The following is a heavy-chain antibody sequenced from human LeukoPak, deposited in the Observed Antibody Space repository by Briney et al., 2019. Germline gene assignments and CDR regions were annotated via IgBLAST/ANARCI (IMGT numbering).Heavy chain of an antibody. CDR2: INPNSGGT. J-gene: IGHJ5*02. CDR1: GYTFTGYY. D-gene: IGHD2-2*01. Sequence: GASVKVSCKASGYTFTGYYMHWVRQAPGQGLEWMGWINPNSGGTNYAQKFQGRVTMTRDTSINTAYMELSRLTSDDTAVYFCARESGCDTTNCLAPADWFDPWGQGTLVTVSS. CDR3: ARESGCDTTNCLAPADWFDP. V-gene: IGHV1-2*02.